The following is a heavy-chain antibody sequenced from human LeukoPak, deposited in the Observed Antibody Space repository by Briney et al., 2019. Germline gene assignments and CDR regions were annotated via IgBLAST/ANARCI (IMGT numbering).Heavy chain of an antibody. CDR2: LYYSRNT. D-gene: IGHD6-13*01. CDR1: GGSIGDYY. J-gene: IGHJ4*02. V-gene: IGHV4-59*01. CDR3: VRDLWGAGGTQY. Sequence: PSETLSLTFTVSGGSIGDYYWSWIRAPPWKGLAWIGYLYYSRNTNYIPSLKSRVTISADTSKSQGYLKLRSVTAADTAVYYCVRDLWGAGGTQYWGQGTQVIVSS.